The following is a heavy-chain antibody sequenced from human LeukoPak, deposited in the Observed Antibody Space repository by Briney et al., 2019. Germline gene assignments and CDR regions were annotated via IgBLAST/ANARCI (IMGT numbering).Heavy chain of an antibody. J-gene: IGHJ6*04. V-gene: IGHV3-21*01. D-gene: IGHD3-10*01. CDR2: ISSSSSYI. Sequence: GGTLRLSCAASGCPFSSYRMNWVRQAPGEGLEWFTCISSSSSYIYYADSLKGRFTISRDNAKNSLYLQMNSLRAEYTAVYYCARDWGVRGVIPNPMLYGMDVWGKGTTVTVYS. CDR1: GCPFSSYR. CDR3: ARDWGVRGVIPNPMLYGMDV.